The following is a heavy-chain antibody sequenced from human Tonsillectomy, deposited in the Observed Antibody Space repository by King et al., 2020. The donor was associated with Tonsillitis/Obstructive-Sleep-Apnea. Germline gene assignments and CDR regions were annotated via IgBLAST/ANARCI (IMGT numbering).Heavy chain of an antibody. Sequence: VQLVESGAEVKKPGATVEVSCKASGYTFSSYYLHWVRQAPGQGLEWMGIINPSDSGTNYAQKFQGRVTLTRDTSPSTVHMELSSLRSEDTAVYYCAREALAAAGTILDYWGQGTLVTVSS. CDR3: AREALAAAGTILDY. D-gene: IGHD6-13*01. J-gene: IGHJ4*02. CDR2: INPSDSGT. CDR1: GYTFSSYY. V-gene: IGHV1-46*01.